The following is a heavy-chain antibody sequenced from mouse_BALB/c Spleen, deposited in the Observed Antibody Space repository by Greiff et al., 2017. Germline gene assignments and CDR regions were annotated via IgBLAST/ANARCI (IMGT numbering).Heavy chain of an antibody. CDR2: IFPGSGNT. J-gene: IGHJ4*01. CDR3: ARPRQLGPPYAMDY. Sequence: VQLQQSGPELVKPGASVKISCKASGYSFTSYYIHWVKQRPGQGLEWIGWIFPGSGNTKYNEKFKGKATLTADTSSSTAYMQLSSLTSEDSAVYFCARPRQLGPPYAMDYWGQGTSVTVSS. V-gene: IGHV1-66*01. CDR1: GYSFTSYY. D-gene: IGHD3-2*01.